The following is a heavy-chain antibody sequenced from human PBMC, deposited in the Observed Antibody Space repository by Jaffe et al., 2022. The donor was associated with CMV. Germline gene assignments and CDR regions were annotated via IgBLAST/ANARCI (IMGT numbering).Heavy chain of an antibody. V-gene: IGHV3-7*03. CDR2: IKQDGSEK. D-gene: IGHD6-19*01. CDR3: ARSGALRVAGDFDY. J-gene: IGHJ4*02. Sequence: EVQLVESGGGLVQPGGSLRLSCAASGFTFSSYWMSWVRQAPGKGLEWVANIKQDGSEKYYVDSVKGRFTISRDNAKNSLYLQMNSLRAEDTAVYYCARSGALRVAGDFDYWGQGTLVTVSS. CDR1: GFTFSSYW.